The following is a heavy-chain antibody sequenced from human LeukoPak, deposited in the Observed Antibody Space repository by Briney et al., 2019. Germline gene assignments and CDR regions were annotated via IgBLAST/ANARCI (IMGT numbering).Heavy chain of an antibody. Sequence: GGSLRLSCAASGFTFSSYGMSWVRQAPGKGLEWVSAITGSAVSTFYADSVKGRFTISRDNSKNTLYLQMNSLRAEDTAVYYCAKSRLSGINDAFDIWGQGTMVTVSS. D-gene: IGHD3-3*01. CDR3: AKSRLSGINDAFDI. CDR1: GFTFSSYG. CDR2: ITGSAVST. J-gene: IGHJ3*02. V-gene: IGHV3-23*01.